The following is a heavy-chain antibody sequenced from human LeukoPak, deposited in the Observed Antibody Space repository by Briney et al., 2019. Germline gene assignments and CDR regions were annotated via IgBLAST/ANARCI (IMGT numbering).Heavy chain of an antibody. CDR3: ARKRPGYGDYEYY. J-gene: IGHJ4*02. CDR2: ISAYNGKT. D-gene: IGHD4-17*01. V-gene: IGHV1-18*01. Sequence: ASGKVCCTAAGYTFTSYGISWVREAPGQGLGGRGWISAYNGKTNYAQKLQGRVTMPTDTSTSTAYMELSSLRSDDTAVYYCARKRPGYGDYEYYWGQGTLVTVSS. CDR1: GYTFTSYG.